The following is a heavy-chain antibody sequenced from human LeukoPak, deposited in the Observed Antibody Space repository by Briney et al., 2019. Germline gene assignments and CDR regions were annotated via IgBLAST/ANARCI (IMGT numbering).Heavy chain of an antibody. CDR2: ISWNSGSI. D-gene: IGHD6-19*01. V-gene: IGHV3-9*01. J-gene: IGHJ3*02. CDR1: GFTFDDYA. CDR3: AKGSSGWTSDAFDI. Sequence: PGRSLRLSCAASGFTFDDYAMHWVRQAPGKGLDWVSGISWNSGSIGYADSVKGRFTISRDNAKNSLYLQMNSLRAEDTALYYCAKGSSGWTSDAFDIWGQGTMVTVSS.